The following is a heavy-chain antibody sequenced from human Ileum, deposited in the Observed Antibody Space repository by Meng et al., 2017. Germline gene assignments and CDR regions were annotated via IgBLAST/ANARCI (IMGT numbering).Heavy chain of an antibody. D-gene: IGHD6-19*01. CDR3: TRGGVAGSFDY. CDR1: GFTFSSYW. Sequence: GSLKISCAASGFTFSSYWMSWVRQAPGKGLEWVAHIKQDGSGEYYVDSVKGRFTISRDNAKNSLSLQMNSLRAEDTAVYYCTRGGVAGSFDYWGQGTLVTVSS. CDR2: IKQDGSGE. J-gene: IGHJ4*02. V-gene: IGHV3-7*01.